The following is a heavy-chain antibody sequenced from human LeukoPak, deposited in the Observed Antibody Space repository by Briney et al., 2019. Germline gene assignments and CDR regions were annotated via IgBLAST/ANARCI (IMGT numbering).Heavy chain of an antibody. V-gene: IGHV1-2*02. D-gene: IGHD1-14*01. J-gene: IGHJ4*02. CDR3: AKDHTIRSFDS. CDR1: GYTFIGYY. Sequence: GASLKVSCTASGYTFIGYYMHWVRQAPGQGLEWMGWINPNSGGTNYAQKFQGRVTMTRDRSISTAYMELSRLRSDGTAVYYCAKDHTIRSFDSWGQGTLVTVSS. CDR2: INPNSGGT.